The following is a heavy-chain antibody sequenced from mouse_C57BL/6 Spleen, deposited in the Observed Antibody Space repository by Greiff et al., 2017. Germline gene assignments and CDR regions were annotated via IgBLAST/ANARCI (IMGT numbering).Heavy chain of an antibody. CDR3: ARDWDDWYFDV. V-gene: IGHV5-17*01. CDR1: GFTFSDYG. Sequence: VKVVESGGGLVKPGGSLKLSCAASGFTFSDYGMHWVRQAPEQGLAWVAYISSGSSTIYYADTVQGRFTISRDTAKNTLFLQMTSLRSEDTAMYYCARDWDDWYFDVWGTGTTVTVSA. D-gene: IGHD4-1*01. CDR2: ISSGSSTI. J-gene: IGHJ1*03.